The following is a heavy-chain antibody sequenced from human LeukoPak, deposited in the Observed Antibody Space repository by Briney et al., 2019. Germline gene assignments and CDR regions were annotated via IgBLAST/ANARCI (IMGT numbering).Heavy chain of an antibody. Sequence: KPGGSLRLSCAGSGFTFSSYNMNWVRQAPGKGLEWVSYISSSSRTTYYADSVKGRFTISRDNAKNSLYLQMNSLRDEDTAVYCCAREKWGSFDYWGQGTLVTVSS. D-gene: IGHD1-26*01. J-gene: IGHJ4*02. CDR2: ISSSSRTT. CDR3: AREKWGSFDY. V-gene: IGHV3-48*02. CDR1: GFTFSSYN.